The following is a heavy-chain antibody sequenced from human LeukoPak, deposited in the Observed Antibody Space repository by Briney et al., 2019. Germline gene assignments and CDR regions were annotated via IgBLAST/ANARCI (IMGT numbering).Heavy chain of an antibody. CDR1: GYSFASYW. D-gene: IGHD3-22*01. Sequence: GESLKISCQVSGYSFASYWIGWVRQMPGKGLGWMGIIYPGDSDTRYSPSFQGQVTISADKSINTAYLQWSSLKASDTAMYYCARHGSLADYYGRSGFWYFNLWGRGTMVTVSS. CDR3: ARHGSLADYYGRSGFWYFNL. J-gene: IGHJ2*01. CDR2: IYPGDSDT. V-gene: IGHV5-51*01.